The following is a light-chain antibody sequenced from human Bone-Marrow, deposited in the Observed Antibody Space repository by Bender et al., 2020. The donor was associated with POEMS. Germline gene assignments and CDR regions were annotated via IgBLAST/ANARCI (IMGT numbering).Light chain of an antibody. CDR1: SSNLEGNS. CDR2: RNN. J-gene: IGLJ2*01. Sequence: QSVLTQPPSASGTPGQRVTISCSGSSSNLEGNSVYWYQHLPGTAPKLVIQRNNQRPSGVPDRFSGSKSGTSASLTISGLQAEDEADYFCCSYTIRNTVIFGGGTKLTVL. CDR3: CSYTIRNTVI. V-gene: IGLV1-44*01.